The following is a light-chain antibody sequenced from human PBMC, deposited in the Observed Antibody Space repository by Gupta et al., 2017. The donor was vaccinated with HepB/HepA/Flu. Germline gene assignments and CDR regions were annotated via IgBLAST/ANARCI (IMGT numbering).Light chain of an antibody. V-gene: IGKV1-5*03. CDR1: QSISIW. Sequence: DIQMTQSPSTLSASVGDRVTITCRASQSISIWLAWYQQKPGKAPNLLIYKASSLESGLPSRFSGSGSGTEFTLTISSLQPDDFATYYCQHENSSPVTFGRGTKVDIK. J-gene: IGKJ4*01. CDR3: QHENSSPVT. CDR2: KAS.